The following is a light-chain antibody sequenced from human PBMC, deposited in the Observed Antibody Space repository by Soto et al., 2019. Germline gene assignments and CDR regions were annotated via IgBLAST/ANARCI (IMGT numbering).Light chain of an antibody. J-gene: IGKJ1*01. CDR3: QYYGSSPWT. CDR1: QSVSSNY. V-gene: IGKV3-20*01. CDR2: SAF. Sequence: EIVLTQSPGTLSLSPGERGTLSCRASQSVSSNYLAWYQQKPGQAPRLLIYSAFSRATGIPDRCSGSGSGTDFTLTIRRLETEDFAVYYCQYYGSSPWTFGQGTKVEI.